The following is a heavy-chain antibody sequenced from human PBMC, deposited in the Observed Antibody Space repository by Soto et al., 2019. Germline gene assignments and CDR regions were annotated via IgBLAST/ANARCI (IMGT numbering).Heavy chain of an antibody. J-gene: IGHJ6*03. CDR3: AKFWGSGPSYYYYMDV. CDR1: GFTFSSYA. Sequence: EVQLLESGGGLVQPGGSLRLSCAASGFTFSSYAMRWVRQAPGKGLEWVSAISGSGGSTYYADSVKGRFTISRDNSKNTLYLQMNSLRAEDTAVYYCAKFWGSGPSYYYYMDVWGKGTTVTVSS. D-gene: IGHD3-16*01. V-gene: IGHV3-23*01. CDR2: ISGSGGST.